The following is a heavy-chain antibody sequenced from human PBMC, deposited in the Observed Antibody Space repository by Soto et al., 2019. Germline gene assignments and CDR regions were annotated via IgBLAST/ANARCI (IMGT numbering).Heavy chain of an antibody. J-gene: IGHJ3*01. CDR1: GFSLSTSGVG. CDR2: VYWDDDK. Sequence: SGPRLVNPTQTLTLTCSFSGFSLSTSGVGVGWIRQPPGKALEWLAIVYWDDDKHYSPSLKRRLTIIKDTSKNQVVLTMANMDPVDTATYYCAHRPTVDLWSGYLPGAYDFRGPATMVTVSS. V-gene: IGHV2-5*02. CDR3: AHRPTVDLWSGYLPGAYDF. D-gene: IGHD3-3*01.